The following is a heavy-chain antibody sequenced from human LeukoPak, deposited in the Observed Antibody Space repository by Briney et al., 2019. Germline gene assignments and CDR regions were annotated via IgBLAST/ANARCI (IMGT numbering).Heavy chain of an antibody. J-gene: IGHJ6*03. CDR3: ARDSFVVVVAATQDYYYYYMDV. CDR2: IYYSGST. CDR1: GGSISSNSYY. D-gene: IGHD2-15*01. Sequence: SETLSLTCAVSGGSISSNSYYWGWIRQPPGKGLEWIGSIYYSGSTYYNPSLKSRVTISVDTSKNQFSLKLSSVTAADTAVYYCARDSFVVVVAATQDYYYYYMDVWGKGTTVTVSS. V-gene: IGHV4-39*02.